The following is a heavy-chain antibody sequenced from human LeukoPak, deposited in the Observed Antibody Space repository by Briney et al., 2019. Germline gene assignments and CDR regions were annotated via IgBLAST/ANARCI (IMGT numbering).Heavy chain of an antibody. J-gene: IGHJ4*02. D-gene: IGHD3-22*01. V-gene: IGHV3-23*01. CDR3: AKTYDSSGYSY. Sequence: GGSLRLSCAASGFTFSNYAMSWVRQTPGKGLDWVSAISGDGYSTFYADSVKGRFTISRDNSKNTLFLQMNNLRAEDTAVYYCAKTYDSSGYSYWGQGTLATVSS. CDR2: ISGDGYST. CDR1: GFTFSNYA.